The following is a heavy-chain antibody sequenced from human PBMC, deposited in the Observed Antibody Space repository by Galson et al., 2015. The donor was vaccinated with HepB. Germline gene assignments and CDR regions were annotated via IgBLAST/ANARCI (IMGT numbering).Heavy chain of an antibody. J-gene: IGHJ5*02. D-gene: IGHD3-10*01. CDR1: GFTFSRNA. CDR2: ISSNEGST. V-gene: IGHV3-64D*06. CDR3: VKDRATLVRGIGIDWFDP. Sequence: SLRLSCAASGFTFSRNAMHWVRQAPAKGLAYVSGISSNEGSTYYADSVKGRFTISRDTSKNTLYLQMSSLRTEDTAVYYCVKDRATLVRGIGIDWFDPWGQGTLVTVSS.